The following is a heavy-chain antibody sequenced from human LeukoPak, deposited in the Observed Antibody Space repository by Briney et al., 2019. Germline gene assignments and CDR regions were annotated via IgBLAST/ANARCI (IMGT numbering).Heavy chain of an antibody. V-gene: IGHV5-51*01. CDR2: IYPGDSDT. J-gene: IGHJ3*01. CDR3: ATSLRGASDV. D-gene: IGHD4-17*01. Sequence: GESLKISCKGSGYSFITYWIGWVRQMPVKGLEWMGIIYPGDSDTEYSPSFRGQVIISVDKSIRTAYLQWSSLEASHTAVYYCATSLRGASDVWGQGTMVTVSS. CDR1: GYSFITYW.